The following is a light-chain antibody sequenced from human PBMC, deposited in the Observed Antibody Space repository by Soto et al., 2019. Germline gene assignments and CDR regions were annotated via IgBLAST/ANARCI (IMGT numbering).Light chain of an antibody. V-gene: IGKV1-17*01. J-gene: IGKJ1*01. CDR3: QQYNSYPWT. CDR2: AAS. Sequence: EIQMNQSPSALSASVGDRVTITCRASQGIRNDLGWYQQKPGKAPKRLIYAASSLQGGVPSRFSGSGSETEFTLIISSLQPDDFATYYCQQYNSYPWTFGQGTKVDIK. CDR1: QGIRND.